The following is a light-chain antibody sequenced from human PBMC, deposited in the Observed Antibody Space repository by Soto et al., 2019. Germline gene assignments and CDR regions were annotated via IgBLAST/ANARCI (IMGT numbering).Light chain of an antibody. J-gene: IGKJ5*01. CDR2: GAS. CDR1: QTLIHNY. V-gene: IGKV3-20*01. CDR3: QQHGSSPIT. Sequence: EIVLTQSPGTLSLSPGERATLSCRASQTLIHNYLAWHQRKPGQPPRLLVYGASNRATGIPDRFSGSGSGTDVTLTISRLEPEDVSVYDCQQHGSSPITFGQGTRLEIK.